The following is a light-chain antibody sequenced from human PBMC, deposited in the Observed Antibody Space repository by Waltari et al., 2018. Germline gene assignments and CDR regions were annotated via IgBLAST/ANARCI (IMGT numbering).Light chain of an antibody. V-gene: IGLV1-44*01. J-gene: IGLJ2*01. CDR3: AAWDDSLNGPV. Sequence: QSVLTQPPSASGTPGQRVTISCSGSSSNIGSDPVNWYQQLPGTAPKLLIYSNNLRPSGIPDRFSGSKSGTSASLAINGLQSEDEADYYCAAWDDSLNGPVFGGGTKLTVL. CDR2: SNN. CDR1: SSNIGSDP.